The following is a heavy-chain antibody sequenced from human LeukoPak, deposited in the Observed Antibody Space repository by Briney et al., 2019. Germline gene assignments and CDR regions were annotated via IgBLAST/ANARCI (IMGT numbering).Heavy chain of an antibody. CDR2: IRYDGSNK. D-gene: IGHD5-18*01. Sequence: TGGSLRLSCAASGFTFSSYGMHWVRQAPGKGLEWVAFIRYDGSNKYYADSVKGRFTISRDNSKNTLYLQMNSLRTEDTAVYHCAKDAVDTAIPSWFDPWGQGTLVTVSS. V-gene: IGHV3-30*02. CDR1: GFTFSSYG. CDR3: AKDAVDTAIPSWFDP. J-gene: IGHJ5*02.